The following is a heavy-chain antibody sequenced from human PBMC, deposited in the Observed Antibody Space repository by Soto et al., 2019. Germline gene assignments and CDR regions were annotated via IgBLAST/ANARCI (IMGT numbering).Heavy chain of an antibody. J-gene: IGHJ6*03. D-gene: IGHD5-12*01. Sequence: SETLSLTCAVYGGSFSGYYWSWIRQPPGKGLEWIGEINHSGSTNYNPSLKSRVTISVDTSKNQFSLKLSSVTAADTAVYYCARGWIPIEYYYYYYMDVWGKGTTVTVSS. V-gene: IGHV4-34*01. CDR1: GGSFSGYY. CDR3: ARGWIPIEYYYYYYMDV. CDR2: INHSGST.